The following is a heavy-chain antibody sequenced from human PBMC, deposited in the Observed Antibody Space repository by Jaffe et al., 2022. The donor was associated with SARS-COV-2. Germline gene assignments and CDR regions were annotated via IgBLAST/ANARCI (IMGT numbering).Heavy chain of an antibody. CDR3: ARIWSPGIHDAFDI. Sequence: EVQLVESGGGLVQPGGSLRLSCAASGFTFSSYWMSWVRQAPGKGLEWVANIKQDGSEKYYVDSVKGRFTISRDNAKNSLYLQMNSLRAEDTAVYYCARIWSPGIHDAFDIWGQGTMVTVSS. D-gene: IGHD3-3*01. CDR1: GFTFSSYW. J-gene: IGHJ3*02. CDR2: IKQDGSEK. V-gene: IGHV3-7*01.